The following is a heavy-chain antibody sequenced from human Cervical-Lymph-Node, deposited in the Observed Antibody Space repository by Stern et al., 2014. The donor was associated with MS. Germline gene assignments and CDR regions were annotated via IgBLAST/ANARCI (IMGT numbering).Heavy chain of an antibody. CDR2: ITSDGSST. V-gene: IGHV3-74*01. J-gene: IGHJ4*02. D-gene: IGHD3-16*01. Sequence: EVQLVESGGDLVQPGGSLRLSCVASGFTFSHYWMQWVRQAPGKGLVWVSLITSDGSSTTYADSVKGRFTVSRDNAKNTLYLQMDSLRAEDTAVYFCARDNYGTDYWGQGTLVTVSS. CDR1: GFTFSHYW. CDR3: ARDNYGTDY.